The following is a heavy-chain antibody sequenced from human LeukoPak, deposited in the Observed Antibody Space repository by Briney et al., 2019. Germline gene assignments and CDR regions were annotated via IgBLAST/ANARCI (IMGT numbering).Heavy chain of an antibody. CDR3: AAFPDSGVVVITDGQTSYFFEY. D-gene: IGHD3-22*01. CDR2: IVVGSGNT. CDR1: GFTFTSSA. Sequence: GASVKVSFKASGFTFTSSAVQWVRQARGQRLEWIGWIVVGSGNTNYAQKFQERVTITRGMSTSTAYMELSSLRSEDTAVYYCAAFPDSGVVVITDGQTSYFFEYWGQGTLVTVSS. J-gene: IGHJ4*02. V-gene: IGHV1-58*01.